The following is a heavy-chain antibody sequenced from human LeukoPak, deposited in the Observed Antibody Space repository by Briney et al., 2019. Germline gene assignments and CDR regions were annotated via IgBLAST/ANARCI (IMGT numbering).Heavy chain of an antibody. V-gene: IGHV3-23*01. J-gene: IGHJ4*02. Sequence: GGSLRLSCAASGFDFNNYAMSWVRQGPGKRLEWVSAMSGTGYHTYHADSDNTYYADSVKGRFTISRDNSKSTLYLHMNNLRLEDTAIYYCAKGAAIDHWGQGTLVTVSS. CDR1: GFDFNNYA. CDR2: MSGTGYHTYHADSDNT. CDR3: AKGAAIDH.